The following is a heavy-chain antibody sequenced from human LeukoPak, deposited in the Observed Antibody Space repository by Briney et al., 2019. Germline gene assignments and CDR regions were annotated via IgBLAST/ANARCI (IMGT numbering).Heavy chain of an antibody. V-gene: IGHV3-66*01. D-gene: IGHD5-12*01. CDR1: GFTVRSNY. Sequence: GGSLRLSCAASGFTVRSNYMNWVRQAPGKGLEWVSVIYSGGTTYYADAVKGRFTISRGNSKNTLYLQMNFLRAEDTAVYYCARDQDSGYGDAFDIWGQGTMVTVSS. CDR3: ARDQDSGYGDAFDI. CDR2: IYSGGTT. J-gene: IGHJ3*02.